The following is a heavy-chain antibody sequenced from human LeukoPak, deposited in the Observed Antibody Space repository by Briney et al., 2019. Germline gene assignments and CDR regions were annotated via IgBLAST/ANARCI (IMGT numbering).Heavy chain of an antibody. D-gene: IGHD1-26*01. J-gene: IGHJ4*02. CDR3: ARDLRYSGSYYVAY. Sequence: ASVKVSCKASGYTFTGYYIHWVRQAPGQGLEWMGWINPNSGGTNYAQKFQGRVTMTRDTSIRTAYMEQSRLSSDDTAVYYCARDLRYSGSYYVAYWGQGTLVTVSS. V-gene: IGHV1-2*02. CDR1: GYTFTGYY. CDR2: INPNSGGT.